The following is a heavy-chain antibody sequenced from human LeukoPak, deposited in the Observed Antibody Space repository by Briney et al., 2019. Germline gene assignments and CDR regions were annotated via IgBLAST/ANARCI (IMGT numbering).Heavy chain of an antibody. CDR3: AKEGITIFGEHYFDY. CDR1: GFTFSSYG. CDR2: IRYDGSNK. V-gene: IGHV3-30*02. Sequence: PGGSLRLSCAASGFTFSSYGMHWVRQAPGKGLEWVAFIRYDGSNKYYADSVKGRFTISRDNSKNTLYLQMNSLRVEDTAVYYCAKEGITIFGEHYFDYWGQGTLVTVSS. D-gene: IGHD3-3*01. J-gene: IGHJ4*02.